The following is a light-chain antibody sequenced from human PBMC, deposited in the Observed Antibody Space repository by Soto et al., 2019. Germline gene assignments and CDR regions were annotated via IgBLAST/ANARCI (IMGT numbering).Light chain of an antibody. CDR1: QDIATY. CDR2: DAS. V-gene: IGKV1-33*01. J-gene: IGKJ1*01. Sequence: DIQMTQSPSSLSASVGNRVTITCQASQDIATYLNWYQQKPGKAPNLLIYDASNLETGVPSRFSGGGSGTHFTFTISNLQPEDIATYYCQKYNSYLWTFGQGTKVEIK. CDR3: QKYNSYLWT.